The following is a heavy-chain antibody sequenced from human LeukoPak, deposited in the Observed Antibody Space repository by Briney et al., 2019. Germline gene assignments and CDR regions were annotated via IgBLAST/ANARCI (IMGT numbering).Heavy chain of an antibody. J-gene: IGHJ4*02. CDR2: MNPNSGNT. CDR3: ARDLIAVAGRYFDY. D-gene: IGHD6-19*01. Sequence: ASVKVSCKASGYTFTSYDINWVRQATGQGLEWMGWMNPNSGNTGYAQKFQGRVTMTRDTSISTAYMELSRLRSDDTAVYYCARDLIAVAGRYFDYWGQGTLVTVSS. CDR1: GYTFTSYD. V-gene: IGHV1-8*01.